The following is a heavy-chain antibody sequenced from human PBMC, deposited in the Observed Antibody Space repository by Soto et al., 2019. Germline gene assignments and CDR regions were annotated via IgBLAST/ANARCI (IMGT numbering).Heavy chain of an antibody. J-gene: IGHJ6*02. CDR2: VYSSGST. V-gene: IGHV4-59*08. D-gene: IGHD1-26*01. Sequence: SETLSLTCTVSGGSITSSYWSWIRKSPGKGLEWIGYVYSSGSTNYNPSLKSRVTISVDTSKNQFSLKLSSVTAADTAVYYCARQAPLRDSGSYFWYYGMDVWGQGTTVTVSS. CDR1: GGSITSSY. CDR3: ARQAPLRDSGSYFWYYGMDV.